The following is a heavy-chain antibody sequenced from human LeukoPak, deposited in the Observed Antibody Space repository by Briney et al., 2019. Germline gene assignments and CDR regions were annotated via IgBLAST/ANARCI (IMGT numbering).Heavy chain of an antibody. CDR2: IYHSGST. V-gene: IGHV4-38-2*02. CDR3: ARDEQWLVEFDY. D-gene: IGHD6-19*01. J-gene: IGHJ4*02. Sequence: SETLSLTCTVSGYSISSGYYWGWIRQPPGKGLEWIGSIYHSGSTYYNPSLKSRITISVDTSKNQFSLKLSSVTAADTAVYYCARDEQWLVEFDYWGQGTLVTVSS. CDR1: GYSISSGYY.